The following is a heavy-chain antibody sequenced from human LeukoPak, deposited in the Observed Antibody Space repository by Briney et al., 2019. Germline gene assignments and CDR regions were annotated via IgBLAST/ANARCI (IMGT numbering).Heavy chain of an antibody. Sequence: ASVTVSCKASGYTFTGYYMHWVRQAPGQGLEWMGWINPNSGGTNYAQKFQGRVTMTTDTSTSTAYMELRSLRSDDTAVYYCARDKWDGSGSFSYWGQGTLVTVSS. CDR1: GYTFTGYY. CDR2: INPNSGGT. V-gene: IGHV1-2*02. CDR3: ARDKWDGSGSFSY. J-gene: IGHJ4*02. D-gene: IGHD3-10*01.